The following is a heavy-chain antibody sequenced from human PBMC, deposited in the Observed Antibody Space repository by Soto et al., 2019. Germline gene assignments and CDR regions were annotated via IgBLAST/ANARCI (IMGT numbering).Heavy chain of an antibody. J-gene: IGHJ4*02. Sequence: SGPTLVNPTETLTLTCSFSGFSLTSRPLGVGWIRQPPGKALECFALIYWDDDKRYSPSLRSRLAITKDTQKNQVVLRMTNVDPTDTATYYCAHRRGGVDWNDGDFDFRGQGTLVTVSS. D-gene: IGHD1-1*01. CDR1: GFSLTSRPLG. V-gene: IGHV2-5*02. CDR3: AHRRGGVDWNDGDFDF. CDR2: IYWDDDK.